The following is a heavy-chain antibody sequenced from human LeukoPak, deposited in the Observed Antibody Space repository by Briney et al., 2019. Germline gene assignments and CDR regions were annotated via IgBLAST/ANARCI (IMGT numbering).Heavy chain of an antibody. CDR1: GVSISSSNW. Sequence: SETLSLTCAVPGVSISSSNWWSWVRQPPGKGLEWIGEIYHSGSTNYNPSLKSRVTISVDKSKNQFSLKLSSVTAADTAVYYCAVGGVYLRGGAEAFDIWGQGTMVTVSS. V-gene: IGHV4-4*02. D-gene: IGHD3-10*01. CDR3: AVGGVYLRGGAEAFDI. J-gene: IGHJ3*02. CDR2: IYHSGST.